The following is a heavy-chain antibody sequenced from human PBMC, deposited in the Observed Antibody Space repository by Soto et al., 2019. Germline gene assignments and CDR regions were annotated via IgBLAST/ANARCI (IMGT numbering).Heavy chain of an antibody. J-gene: IGHJ4*02. D-gene: IGHD3-3*01. CDR1: GFTFSSYG. Sequence: GGSLRLSCAASGFTFSSYGMHWVRQAPGKGLEWVAVISYDGSNKYYADSVKGRFTISRDNSKNTLYLQMSSLRAEDTAVYYCAKDTYYDFWSGYLKLPKYYFDYWGQGTLVTVS. CDR3: AKDTYYDFWSGYLKLPKYYFDY. CDR2: ISYDGSNK. V-gene: IGHV3-30*18.